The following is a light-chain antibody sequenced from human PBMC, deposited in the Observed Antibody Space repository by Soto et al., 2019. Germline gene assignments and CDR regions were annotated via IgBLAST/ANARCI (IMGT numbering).Light chain of an antibody. Sequence: DIQMTQSPSTLSASVGDRVTITCRASQSISSWLAWYQQKPGEAPKLLIYRASTLESGVPSRFSGSGSGTEFTLTISSLQPDDFATYYCQRYNWYPYSFGQGTKLEIK. CDR2: RAS. CDR3: QRYNWYPYS. J-gene: IGKJ2*03. V-gene: IGKV1-5*03. CDR1: QSISSW.